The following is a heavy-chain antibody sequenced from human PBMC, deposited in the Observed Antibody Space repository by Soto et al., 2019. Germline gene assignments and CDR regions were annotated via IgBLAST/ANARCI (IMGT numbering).Heavy chain of an antibody. Sequence: GGSLRLSCEASGFTFSKFGIHWVRQAPGKGLEWVAVVSYDGSFKYYAYSVKGRFTISRDNSKNTLYLQMNSLRPEDTAFYYCAKDSDQLLFDYYYYGMDVWGQGTTVTVSS. CDR3: AKDSDQLLFDYYYYGMDV. CDR1: GFTFSKFG. CDR2: VSYDGSFK. D-gene: IGHD2-2*01. J-gene: IGHJ6*02. V-gene: IGHV3-30*18.